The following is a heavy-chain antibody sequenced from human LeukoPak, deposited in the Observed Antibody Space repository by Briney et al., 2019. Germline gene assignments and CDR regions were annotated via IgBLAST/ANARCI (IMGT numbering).Heavy chain of an antibody. D-gene: IGHD6-6*01. CDR2: ISWNSGSI. V-gene: IGHV3-9*01. Sequence: PGGSLRLSCAASGFTFDDYAMHWVRQAPGKGLEWVPGISWNSGSIGYADSVKGRFTISRDNAKNSLYLQMNSLRAEDTALYYCAKDGYSSSFSPPSFDPWGQGTLVTVSS. CDR3: AKDGYSSSFSPPSFDP. J-gene: IGHJ5*02. CDR1: GFTFDDYA.